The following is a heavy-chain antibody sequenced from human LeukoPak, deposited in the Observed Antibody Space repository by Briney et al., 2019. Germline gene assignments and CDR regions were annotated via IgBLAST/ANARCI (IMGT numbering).Heavy chain of an antibody. V-gene: IGHV3-30*02. Sequence: PGGSLRLSCAASGFTFSSYGMHWVRQAPGKGLEWVAFIRYDGSNKYYGDSVKGRFTISRDNSKNTLYLQMNSLRAEDTAVYYCAKFLSETTVVYSRFDHWGQGTLVTVSS. CDR1: GFTFSSYG. J-gene: IGHJ4*02. D-gene: IGHD4-23*01. CDR2: IRYDGSNK. CDR3: AKFLSETTVVYSRFDH.